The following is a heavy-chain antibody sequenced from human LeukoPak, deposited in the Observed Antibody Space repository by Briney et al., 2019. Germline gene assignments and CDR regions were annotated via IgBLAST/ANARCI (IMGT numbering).Heavy chain of an antibody. V-gene: IGHV3-21*01. J-gene: IGHJ4*02. CDR1: GFTFSSYS. Sequence: PGRSLRLSCAASGFTFSSYSMNWVRQALGKGLEWVSSISSSSSYIYYADSVKGRFTISRDNAKNTLYLQMNSLRAEDTAVYYCARDPLRMIVVVTLYFDFWGLGTLVTVSS. D-gene: IGHD3-22*01. CDR3: ARDPLRMIVVVTLYFDF. CDR2: ISSSSSYI.